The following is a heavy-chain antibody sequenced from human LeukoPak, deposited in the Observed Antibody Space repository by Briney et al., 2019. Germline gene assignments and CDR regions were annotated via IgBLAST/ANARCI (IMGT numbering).Heavy chain of an antibody. V-gene: IGHV3-15*01. D-gene: IGHD3-16*01. CDR3: TTEAGDD. CDR1: GFTFSNAW. J-gene: IGHJ4*02. Sequence: GGSLRLSCAASGFTFSNAWMSWVRQAPGKGLEWVGHIKSKADGGTTDYAAPVKGRFTISRDDSKNTLYLQMDSLKTEDTAVYYCTTEAGDDWGQGTLVTVSS. CDR2: IKSKADGGTT.